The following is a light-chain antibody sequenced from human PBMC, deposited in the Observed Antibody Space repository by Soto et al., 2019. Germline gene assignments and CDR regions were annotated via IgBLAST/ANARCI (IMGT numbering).Light chain of an antibody. CDR1: QSISRW. J-gene: IGKJ5*01. CDR2: KAS. Sequence: DNQMTQAPSTLSESVGDRVTITCGASQSISRWLSWYQQKTGKAPKLLIYKASSLESGVPSRFSGSGSGTEFTLTISSLQPDDFATYYCQQRANWPLTTFGQGTLLEIK. V-gene: IGKV1-5*03. CDR3: QQRANWPLTT.